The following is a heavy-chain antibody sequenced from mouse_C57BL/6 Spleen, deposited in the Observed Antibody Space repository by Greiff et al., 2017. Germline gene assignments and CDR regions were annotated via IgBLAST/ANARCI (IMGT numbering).Heavy chain of an antibody. CDR3: ARYDGNYFDY. CDR2: IHPNSGST. D-gene: IGHD2-3*01. Sequence: QVQLQQPGAELVKPGASVKLSCKASVYTFTSYWMHWVKQRPGQGLEWIGMIHPNSGSTNYNEKFKSKATLTVDKSSSTAYMQLSSLTSEDSAVYYCARYDGNYFDYWGQGTTLTVSS. CDR1: VYTFTSYW. V-gene: IGHV1-64*01. J-gene: IGHJ2*01.